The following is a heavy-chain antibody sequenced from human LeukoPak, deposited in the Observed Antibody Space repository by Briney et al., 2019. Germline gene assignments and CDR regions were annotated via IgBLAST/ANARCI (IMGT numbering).Heavy chain of an antibody. D-gene: IGHD6-13*01. CDR3: ARQRYSSRNFDY. CDR2: INHSGST. V-gene: IGHV4-34*01. CDR1: GGSFSGYY. Sequence: SETLSLTCAGYGGSFSGYYWSWIRQPPGKGLEWIGEINHSGSTNYNPSPKSRVTISVDTSKNQFSQKLSSVTAADTAVYYCARQRYSSRNFDYWGQGTLVTVSS. J-gene: IGHJ4*02.